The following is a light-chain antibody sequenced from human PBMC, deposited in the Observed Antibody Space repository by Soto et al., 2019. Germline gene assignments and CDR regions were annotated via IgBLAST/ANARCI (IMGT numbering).Light chain of an antibody. CDR2: LGS. V-gene: IGKV2-28*01. Sequence: DIVMTQSPLSLPVTPGEPASISCRSSQSLLHSSGRYYLDWYLQKPGQSPQLLIYLGSHRASGVPDRFSGIGSGTDFTLTISRVEAEDVAIYYCIQAMQTPFTFGGGTRVEIK. J-gene: IGKJ4*01. CDR1: QSLLHSSGRYY. CDR3: IQAMQTPFT.